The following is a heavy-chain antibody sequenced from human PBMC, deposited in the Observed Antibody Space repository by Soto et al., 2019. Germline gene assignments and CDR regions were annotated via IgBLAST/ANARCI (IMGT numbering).Heavy chain of an antibody. D-gene: IGHD3-10*01. V-gene: IGHV1-46*01. Sequence: ASVKVSCKASGYTFTSYYMHWVRQAPGQGLEWMGIINPSGGSTSYAQKFQGRVTMTRDTSTSTVYMELSSLRSEDTAVYYCARDYYYGSGSYRPMEVWGQGTTVTVFS. CDR3: ARDYYYGSGSYRPMEV. CDR2: INPSGGST. CDR1: GYTFTSYY. J-gene: IGHJ6*02.